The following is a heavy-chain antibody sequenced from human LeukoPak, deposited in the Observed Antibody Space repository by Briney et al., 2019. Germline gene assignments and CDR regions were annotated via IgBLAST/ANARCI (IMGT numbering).Heavy chain of an antibody. J-gene: IGHJ5*02. CDR3: AKEAYYYDSSGYYLRRFDP. Sequence: GGSLRLSCAASGFTFSSYGMHWVRQAPGKGLEWVAFIRYDGSNKYYADSVKGRFTISRDNSKNTLYLQMNSLRAEDTAVYYCAKEAYYYDSSGYYLRRFDPWGQGTLVTVSS. V-gene: IGHV3-30*02. CDR2: IRYDGSNK. CDR1: GFTFSSYG. D-gene: IGHD3-22*01.